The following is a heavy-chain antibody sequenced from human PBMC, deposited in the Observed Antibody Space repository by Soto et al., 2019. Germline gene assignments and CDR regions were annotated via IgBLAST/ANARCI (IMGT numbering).Heavy chain of an antibody. D-gene: IGHD3-16*01. V-gene: IGHV3-30*03. Sequence: PGGSLRLSCAASGLTFDTYGFHWVRQSPAKGLEWLAALSRNGRNTYYADSVKGRFAISRDTSGTTLFLQMSSLGPDDTAVYFCAHSPNHYHYDDDPYPGPIDSWGQGTRVTVSS. CDR2: LSRNGRNT. CDR3: AHSPNHYHYDDDPYPGPIDS. CDR1: GLTFDTYG. J-gene: IGHJ4*02.